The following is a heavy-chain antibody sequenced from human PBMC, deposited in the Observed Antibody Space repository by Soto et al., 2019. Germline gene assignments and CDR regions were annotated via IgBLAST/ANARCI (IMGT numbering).Heavy chain of an antibody. CDR3: TTGLYYNSSGSHVFDI. D-gene: IGHD3-22*01. CDR1: GFTFSNAW. J-gene: IGHJ3*02. V-gene: IGHV3-15*01. Sequence: GGSLRLSCAASGFTFSNAWMSWVRQAPGKGLEWVGRIKSRTGGGKTDYAAPGRGRFTISRDDSKNTLYLQMNSLKTEDTAVYYFTTGLYYNSSGSHVFDIWSPGTMVTVSS. CDR2: IKSRTGGGKT.